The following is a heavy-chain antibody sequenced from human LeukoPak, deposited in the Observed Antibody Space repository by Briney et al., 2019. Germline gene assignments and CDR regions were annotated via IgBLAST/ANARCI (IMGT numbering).Heavy chain of an antibody. V-gene: IGHV4-39*07. D-gene: IGHD3-9*01. J-gene: IGHJ4*02. Sequence: PSETLSLTCTVSGGSISSSSYYWGWIRQSPGKGLEWIGSIYYSGSTYYNPSLKSRVTISVDTSKNQFSLKLSSVTAADTAVYYCARVRLRYFDWSWNFDYWGQGTLVTVSS. CDR2: IYYSGST. CDR1: GGSISSSSYY. CDR3: ARVRLRYFDWSWNFDY.